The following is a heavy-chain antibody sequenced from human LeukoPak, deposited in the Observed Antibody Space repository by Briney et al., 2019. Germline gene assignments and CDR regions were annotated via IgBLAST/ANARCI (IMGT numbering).Heavy chain of an antibody. J-gene: IGHJ5*02. CDR1: GYTFTDYY. V-gene: IGHV1-2*02. Sequence: ASVKVSCKASGYTFTDYYMHWVRQAPGQGLEWMGWINPNSGGTNYAQKFQGRVTMTRDTSISTAYMELSRLRSDDTAVYYCARDPVRISYDFWSGYSPNWFDPWGQGTLVTVSS. CDR3: ARDPVRISYDFWSGYSPNWFDP. D-gene: IGHD3-3*01. CDR2: INPNSGGT.